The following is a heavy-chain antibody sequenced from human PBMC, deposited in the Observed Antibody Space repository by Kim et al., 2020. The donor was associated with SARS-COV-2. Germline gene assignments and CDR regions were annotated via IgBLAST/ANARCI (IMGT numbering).Heavy chain of an antibody. J-gene: IGHJ6*02. Sequence: ASVKVSCKASGYTFTSYAMHWVRQAPGQRLEWMGWINAGNGNTKYSQKFQGRVTITRDTSASTAYMELSSLRSEDTAVYYCARAALWGRSSSWYGLVFHGMDVWGQGTTVTVSS. D-gene: IGHD6-13*01. CDR3: ARAALWGRSSSWYGLVFHGMDV. V-gene: IGHV1-3*01. CDR2: INAGNGNT. CDR1: GYTFTSYA.